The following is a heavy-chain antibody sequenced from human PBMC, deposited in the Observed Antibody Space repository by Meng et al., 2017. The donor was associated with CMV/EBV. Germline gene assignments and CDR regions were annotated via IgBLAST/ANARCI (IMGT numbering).Heavy chain of an antibody. D-gene: IGHD5-24*01. J-gene: IGHJ4*02. V-gene: IGHV3-11*06. CDR1: GFTFSDYY. CDR3: ARDQFRGFLDY. Sequence: GESLKISCAASGFTFSDYYMSWIRQAPGKGLEWVSSISSSSSYIYYADSVKGRFTISRDNAKNSLYLQMNSLRAEDTAVYYCARDQFRGFLDYWGQGTLVTVSS. CDR2: ISSSSSYI.